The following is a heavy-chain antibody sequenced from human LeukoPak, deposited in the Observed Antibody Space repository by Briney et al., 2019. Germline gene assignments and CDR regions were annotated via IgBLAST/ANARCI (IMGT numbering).Heavy chain of an antibody. Sequence: PGGSLTLSYAASGFTFSSYWMSWVRQAPGKGLEWVANIKQDGSEKYYVDSVKGRFTISRDNAKNSLYLQMTSPRAEDPAVYYCAIVIDYWGQGTLVTVSS. CDR1: GFTFSSYW. CDR2: IKQDGSEK. V-gene: IGHV3-7*01. J-gene: IGHJ4*02. CDR3: AIVIDY.